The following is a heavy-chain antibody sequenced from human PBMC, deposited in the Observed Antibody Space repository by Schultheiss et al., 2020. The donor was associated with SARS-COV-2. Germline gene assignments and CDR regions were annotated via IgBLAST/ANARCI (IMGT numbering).Heavy chain of an antibody. J-gene: IGHJ4*02. D-gene: IGHD1-26*01. V-gene: IGHV3-53*01. CDR2: IYSGGST. CDR1: GFTVSSNY. CDR3: ARGIQMGSRRFDY. Sequence: GGSLRLSCAASGFTVSSNYMSWVRQAPGKGLEWVSVIYSGGSTYYADSVKGRFTISRDNAKNSLYLQMNSLRDEDTAVYYCARGIQMGSRRFDYWGQGTLVTVSS.